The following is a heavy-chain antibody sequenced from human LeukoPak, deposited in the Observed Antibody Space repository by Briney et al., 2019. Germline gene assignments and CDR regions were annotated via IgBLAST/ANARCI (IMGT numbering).Heavy chain of an antibody. CDR1: GYTFTDSY. D-gene: IGHD3-10*01. V-gene: IGHV1-2*02. CDR2: INPKTGGT. CDR3: ARDGRLTIFVRGIITEGSPPKN. J-gene: IGHJ4*02. Sequence: ASVKVSCKAPGYTFTDSYMHWVRQAPGQGLEWMGWINPKTGGTNYAQRFQGRVTMTRDTSIRTNSLRSDDTAVYYCARDGRLTIFVRGIITEGSPPKNWGQGTLVTVSS.